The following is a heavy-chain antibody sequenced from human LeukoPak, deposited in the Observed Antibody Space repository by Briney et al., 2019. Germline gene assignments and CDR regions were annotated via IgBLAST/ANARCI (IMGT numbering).Heavy chain of an antibody. D-gene: IGHD3-22*01. J-gene: IGHJ4*02. CDR1: GYTFTSYG. CDR3: ASGVAQTYYYDSSGFPFYY. V-gene: IGHV1-18*01. Sequence: ASVKVSCKASGYTFTSYGISWVRQAPGQGLEWMGWISAYNGNTNYAQKLQGRVTMTTDTSTSTAYMELRSLRSDDTAVYYCASGVAQTYYYDSSGFPFYYWGQGTLVTVSS. CDR2: ISAYNGNT.